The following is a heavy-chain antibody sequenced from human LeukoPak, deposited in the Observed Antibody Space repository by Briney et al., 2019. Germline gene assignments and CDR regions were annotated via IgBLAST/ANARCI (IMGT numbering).Heavy chain of an antibody. CDR3: SKKGQSEDYGKPG. J-gene: IGHJ4*02. Sequence: GGSLRLSCAASELMFSSYAMSWVRQAPGKGLEWVSGISDDSGSTYYADSVRGRFTISRDNSKNTLYLQMSSLRADDTAVYYCSKKGQSEDYGKPGWGQGTLVTVSS. V-gene: IGHV3-23*01. CDR1: ELMFSSYA. CDR2: ISDDSGST. D-gene: IGHD4-17*01.